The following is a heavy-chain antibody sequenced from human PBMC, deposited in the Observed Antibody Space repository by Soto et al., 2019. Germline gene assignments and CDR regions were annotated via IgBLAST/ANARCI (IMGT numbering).Heavy chain of an antibody. Sequence: VQLVESGGGLVQPGGSLRLSCEASGFMFSIYTLNWVRQAPGKGLEWISYISAGSDAIHYADSVKGRFTVSRDNAKNSLYLQMNSLRDEDTAVYFCARRYGTSRVGTWFDPWGQGTLVTVSS. CDR3: ARRYGTSRVGTWFDP. J-gene: IGHJ5*02. V-gene: IGHV3-48*02. D-gene: IGHD3-16*01. CDR1: GFMFSIYT. CDR2: ISAGSDAI.